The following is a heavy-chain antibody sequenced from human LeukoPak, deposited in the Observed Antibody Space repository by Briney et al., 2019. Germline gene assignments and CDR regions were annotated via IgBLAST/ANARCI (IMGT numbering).Heavy chain of an antibody. Sequence: SETLSLTCAVYGGSFSGYYWSWIRQPPGKGLEWIGEINHSGSTNYNPSLKSRVTISVDTSKNQFSLKLSSVTAADTAVYYCARVVVVAASLNWFDPWGQGTLVTVSS. CDR1: GGSFSGYY. D-gene: IGHD2-15*01. V-gene: IGHV4-34*01. CDR2: INHSGST. J-gene: IGHJ5*02. CDR3: ARVVVVAASLNWFDP.